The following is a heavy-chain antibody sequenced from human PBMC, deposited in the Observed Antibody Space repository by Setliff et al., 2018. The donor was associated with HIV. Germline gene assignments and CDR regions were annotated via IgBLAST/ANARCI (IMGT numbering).Heavy chain of an antibody. Sequence: PGGSLRLSCAASGFTFSSYAMSWVRQAPGKGLEWVSAISGSGGSTYHADSVKGRFTISRDNSKNTLYLQMNSLRAEDTAVYYCAKDPRAAVATICDYWGQGTLVTSPQ. CDR1: GFTFSSYA. CDR2: ISGSGGST. CDR3: AKDPRAAVATICDY. V-gene: IGHV3-23*01. D-gene: IGHD5-12*01. J-gene: IGHJ4*02.